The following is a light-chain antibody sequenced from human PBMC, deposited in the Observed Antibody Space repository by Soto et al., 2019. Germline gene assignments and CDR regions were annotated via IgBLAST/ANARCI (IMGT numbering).Light chain of an antibody. V-gene: IGKV1-5*03. CDR2: KAS. CDR3: QQYDSFPYT. Sequence: DIQMTQSPSTLSASVGDRVTITCRASQSVGTYLAWYHHKPGKAPNLLIYKASILESGVPSRFSGSGSGTECTLTISSLQPGDFVTYYCQQYDSFPYTFGQGTKLEIK. J-gene: IGKJ2*01. CDR1: QSVGTY.